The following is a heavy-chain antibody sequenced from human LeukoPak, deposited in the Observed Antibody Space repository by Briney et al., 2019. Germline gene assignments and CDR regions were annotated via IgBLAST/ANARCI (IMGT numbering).Heavy chain of an antibody. J-gene: IGHJ4*02. CDR1: GFTFSSYG. Sequence: GGSLRLSCAASGFTFSSYGMHWVRQAPGKGLEWVAVIWYDGSNKYYADSVKGRFTISRDNSKNTLYLQMNSLRAEDTAVYYCARDYDILTGFPRGGFDYWGQGTLVTVSS. V-gene: IGHV3-33*01. CDR2: IWYDGSNK. CDR3: ARDYDILTGFPRGGFDY. D-gene: IGHD3-9*01.